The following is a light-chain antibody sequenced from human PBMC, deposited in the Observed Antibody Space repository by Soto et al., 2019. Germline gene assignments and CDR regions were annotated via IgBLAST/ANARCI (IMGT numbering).Light chain of an antibody. Sequence: QSVLTQPPSASGTPGQRVTISCSGGTSNIGSNTVNWYQQLPGTAPKLLMYSNNQRPSGVPDRFSGSKSGTSASLAISGLQSEDEADYYCAAWDVSLNGVVFGGGTKLTVL. CDR1: TSNIGSNT. J-gene: IGLJ2*01. V-gene: IGLV1-44*01. CDR2: SNN. CDR3: AAWDVSLNGVV.